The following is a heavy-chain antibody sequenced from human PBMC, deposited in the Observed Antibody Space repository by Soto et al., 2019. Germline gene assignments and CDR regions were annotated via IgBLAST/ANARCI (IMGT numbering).Heavy chain of an antibody. CDR3: ARDHCSGGSCWSDDAFDI. CDR2: ISAYNGNT. Sequence: QVQLVQSGAEVKKPGASVKVSCKASGYTFTSYGISWVRQAPGQGLEWMGWISAYNGNTNYAQKLQGRVTMTTDRSRSTAYMEMRSLRSDDMAVYYCARDHCSGGSCWSDDAFDISGQGTMVTVSS. CDR1: GYTFTSYG. D-gene: IGHD2-15*01. J-gene: IGHJ3*02. V-gene: IGHV1-18*03.